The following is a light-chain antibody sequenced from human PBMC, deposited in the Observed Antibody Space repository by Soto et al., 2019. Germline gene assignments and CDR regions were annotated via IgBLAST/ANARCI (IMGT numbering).Light chain of an antibody. CDR2: VNSGGSH. J-gene: IGLJ7*01. V-gene: IGLV4-69*01. CDR3: QTWGTGSAIVV. CDR1: SGHSNYA. Sequence: QTVVTQSPSASASLGASVKLTCTLSSGHSNYAIAWHQQQPEKGPRYLMKVNSGGSHIKGDGIPDRFSGFSSGAERYLFISSLQSEDEADYYCQTWGTGSAIVVFGGGTQLTVL.